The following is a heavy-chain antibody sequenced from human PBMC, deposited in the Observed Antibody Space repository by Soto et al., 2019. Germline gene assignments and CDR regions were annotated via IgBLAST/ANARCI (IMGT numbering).Heavy chain of an antibody. CDR2: IIPIFGTA. V-gene: IGHV1-69*01. Sequence: QVQLVQSGAEVKKPGSSVKVSCKASGGTFSSYAISWVRQAPGQGLEWMGGIIPIFGTANYAQKFQGRVTITADESTSTAYMELNSLRSEDTTVYYCARGGYSNFYYYYYGMDVWGQGTTVTVSS. CDR1: GGTFSSYA. CDR3: ARGGYSNFYYYYYGMDV. D-gene: IGHD4-4*01. J-gene: IGHJ6*02.